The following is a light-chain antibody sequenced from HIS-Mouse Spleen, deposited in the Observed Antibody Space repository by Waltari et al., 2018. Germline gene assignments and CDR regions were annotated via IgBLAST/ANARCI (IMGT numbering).Light chain of an antibody. CDR1: SMHVGPYHY. V-gene: IGLV2-8*01. CDR2: EVS. J-gene: IGLJ2*01. Sequence: QSAPTQPPSPSGSPRQPVTISHPGTSMHVGPYHYGSRDQPHPRHAPKLMIYEVSKRPSGVPDRFSGSKSGNTAYLTVSGLQAEDEADYYCSSYAGSNNWVFGGGTKLTVL. CDR3: SSYAGSNNWV.